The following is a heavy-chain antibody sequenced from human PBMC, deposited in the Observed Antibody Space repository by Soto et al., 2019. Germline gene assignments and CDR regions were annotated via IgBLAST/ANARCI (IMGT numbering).Heavy chain of an antibody. D-gene: IGHD3-3*01. J-gene: IGHJ4*02. V-gene: IGHV4-30-4*01. CDR2: IYYSGST. CDR3: ARGFYDPPSGGDPFHY. Sequence: QVQLQESGPGLVKPSQTLSLTCTVSGGSISSGDYYWSWIRQPPGKGLEWIGYIYYSGSTYYNPSLKSRVTISVDTYKNQFCLKLSSVTAADTAVYYCARGFYDPPSGGDPFHYWGQGTLVTVSS. CDR1: GGSISSGDYY.